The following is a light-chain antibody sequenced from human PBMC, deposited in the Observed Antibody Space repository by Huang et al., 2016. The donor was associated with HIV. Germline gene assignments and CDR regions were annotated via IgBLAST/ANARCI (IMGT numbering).Light chain of an antibody. CDR1: QSISSW. CDR2: DAS. V-gene: IGKV1-5*01. J-gene: IGKJ2*01. Sequence: DIQITQSPSTLSASVGDRVTITCRASQSISSWLAWYQQKPGKAPKLLIYDASSLESGVPSRFRGSGSGTEFTLTISSLQPDNFATYYCQQYNSYPYTFGQGTKLEIK. CDR3: QQYNSYPYT.